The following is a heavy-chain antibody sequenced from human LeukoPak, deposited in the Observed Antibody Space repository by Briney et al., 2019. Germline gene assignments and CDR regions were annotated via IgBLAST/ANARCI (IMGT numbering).Heavy chain of an antibody. CDR2: FYNSGST. CDR3: ARGQGYTYGVDY. CDR1: GGSVSSGSHY. D-gene: IGHD5-18*01. J-gene: IGHJ4*02. V-gene: IGHV4-61*01. Sequence: SETLSLTCTVSGGSVSSGSHYWSWIRQPPGKGLEWIGLFYNSGSTNYNPSLKSRVTISVDTSKNQFSLKLTSVTAADTAVYYCARGQGYTYGVDYWGQGTLVTVSS.